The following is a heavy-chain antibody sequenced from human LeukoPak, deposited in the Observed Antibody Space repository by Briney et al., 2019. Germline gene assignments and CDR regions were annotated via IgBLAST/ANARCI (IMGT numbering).Heavy chain of an antibody. J-gene: IGHJ3*02. V-gene: IGHV1-18*01. D-gene: IGHD3-22*01. CDR2: ISAYNGNT. CDR3: ARNYYYDSSGYYKAGNAFDI. CDR1: GYTFTSYG. Sequence: GASVKVSCKASGYTFTSYGISWVRRAPGQGLEWMGWISAYNGNTNYAQKLQGRVTMTTDTATSTAYMELRSLRSDDTAVYYCARNYYYDSSGYYKAGNAFDIWGQGTMVTVSS.